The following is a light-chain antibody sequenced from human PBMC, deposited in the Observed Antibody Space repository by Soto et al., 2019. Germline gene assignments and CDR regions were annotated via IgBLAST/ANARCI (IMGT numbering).Light chain of an antibody. V-gene: IGLV2-14*01. Sequence: QSALTQPASVSGSPGQSITISCSGTSRDIGNYNYVSWYQHHPGKAPKLIIYEVSKRPSGVSTRFSGSKSGKTASLTISNLQTEDEADYYCGSYRSSNTLIVFGSGTKVTVL. CDR3: GSYRSSNTLIV. CDR2: EVS. J-gene: IGLJ1*01. CDR1: SRDIGNYNY.